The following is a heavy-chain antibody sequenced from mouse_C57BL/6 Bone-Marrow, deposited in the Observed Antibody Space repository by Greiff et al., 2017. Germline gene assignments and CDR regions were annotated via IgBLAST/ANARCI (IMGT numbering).Heavy chain of an antibody. CDR3: AIYYYGGSDR. CDR2: IYPRSGNT. Sequence: VQLQESGAELARPGASVKLSCKASGYTFTSYGISWVKQRTGQGLEWIGEIYPRSGNTYYNEKFKGKATLTVDKSSSTAYMELRSLTSEDSAVYVCAIYYYGGSDRWGQGTTLTVSS. V-gene: IGHV1-81*01. J-gene: IGHJ2*01. D-gene: IGHD1-1*01. CDR1: GYTFTSYG.